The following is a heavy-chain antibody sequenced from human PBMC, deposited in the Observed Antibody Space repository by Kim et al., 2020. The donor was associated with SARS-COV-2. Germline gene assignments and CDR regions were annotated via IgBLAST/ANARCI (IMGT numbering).Heavy chain of an antibody. CDR1: GGSVGGQQ. CDR3: AREGSGYDLGRYQYYGFDV. J-gene: IGHJ6*02. D-gene: IGHD5-12*01. CDR2: VFHTGST. V-gene: IGHV4-59*02. Sequence: SETLSLSCTVSGGSVGGQQWSWIRQSPGKGPEWIGNVFHTGSTNYNPSLKSRVSMSVDTSKNQVYMNLRSVTAGDTATYYCAREGSGYDLGRYQYYGFDVWGRGTRVTVSS.